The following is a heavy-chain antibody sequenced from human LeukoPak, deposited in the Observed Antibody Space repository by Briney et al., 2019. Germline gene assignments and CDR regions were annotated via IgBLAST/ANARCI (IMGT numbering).Heavy chain of an antibody. CDR1: GFTFSSYA. D-gene: IGHD3-9*01. J-gene: IGHJ6*02. CDR3: VKGMEDYDILTGVLDV. CDR2: IGSNGGGT. V-gene: IGHV3-64D*06. Sequence: PGGSLRLSCSASGFTFSSYAMHWVRQAPGKGLEYVSAIGSNGGGTYYADSVKGRFTISRDNSKNTLYLQMSSLRAEDTAVYYCVKGMEDYDILTGVLDVWGQGTTVTVSS.